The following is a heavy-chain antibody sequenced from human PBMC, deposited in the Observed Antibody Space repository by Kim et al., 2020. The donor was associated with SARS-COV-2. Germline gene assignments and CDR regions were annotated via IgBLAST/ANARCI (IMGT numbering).Heavy chain of an antibody. Sequence: YSPSFQGQVTISADKSISTAYLQWSSLKASDTAMYYCARLQHSSSPLDYWGQGTLVTVSS. CDR3: ARLQHSSSPLDY. D-gene: IGHD6-13*01. V-gene: IGHV5-51*01. J-gene: IGHJ4*02.